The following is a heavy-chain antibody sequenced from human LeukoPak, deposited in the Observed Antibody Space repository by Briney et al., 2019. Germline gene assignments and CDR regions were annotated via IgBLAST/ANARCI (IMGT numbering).Heavy chain of an antibody. CDR2: IYYSGST. CDR1: GGSISSYY. V-gene: IGHV4-59*01. D-gene: IGHD5-18*01. J-gene: IGHJ4*02. CDR3: ARLIELREFFDY. Sequence: SETLSLTCTVSGGSISSYYWSWIRQPPGKGLEWIGYIYYSGSTNYNPSLKSRVTISVDTSKNQFSLKLSSVTAADTAVYYCARLIELREFFDYWGREPWSPSPQ.